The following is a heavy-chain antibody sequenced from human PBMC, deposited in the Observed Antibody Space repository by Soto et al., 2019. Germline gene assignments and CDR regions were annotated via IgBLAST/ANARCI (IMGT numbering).Heavy chain of an antibody. D-gene: IGHD3-22*01. CDR3: ARNYDSSGYSLFDY. V-gene: IGHV3-33*01. J-gene: IGHJ4*02. Sequence: QVQLVESGGGVVQPGRSLRLSCAASGFTFSSYGMHWVRQAPGKGLEWVAVIWYDGSNKYYADSVKGRFTISRDNSKNTLYLQMNSLRAEDTAVYYWARNYDSSGYSLFDYWGQGTLVTVSS. CDR1: GFTFSSYG. CDR2: IWYDGSNK.